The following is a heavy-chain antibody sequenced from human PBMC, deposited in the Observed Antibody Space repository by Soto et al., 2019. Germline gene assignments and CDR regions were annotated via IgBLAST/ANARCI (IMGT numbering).Heavy chain of an antibody. D-gene: IGHD1-26*01. CDR3: AKTCGSYNAFDI. CDR2: INPNSGGT. CDR1: ECTFIAYY. V-gene: IGHV1-2*04. Sequence: GASVKVSCKASECTFIAYYIHWVRQAPGQGLEWMGWINPNSGGTNYAQKSQGWVTMTRDTSISTAYMELSRLRFGGTAVYYCAKTCGSYNAFDICGQRPVVTVS. J-gene: IGHJ3*02.